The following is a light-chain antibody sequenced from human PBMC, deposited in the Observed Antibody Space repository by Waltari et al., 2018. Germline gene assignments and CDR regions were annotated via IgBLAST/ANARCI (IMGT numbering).Light chain of an antibody. Sequence: DIQMTQSPSSLSASVGDRVTITCRASQSITKCLNWYRQKPGKAPKLPIYAASTLQSGVPSRFSGSGSGTDFTLTISSLQPEDFATYYCQQSYVTPLTFGGGTKVEIK. CDR3: QQSYVTPLT. CDR2: AAS. CDR1: QSITKC. J-gene: IGKJ4*01. V-gene: IGKV1-39*01.